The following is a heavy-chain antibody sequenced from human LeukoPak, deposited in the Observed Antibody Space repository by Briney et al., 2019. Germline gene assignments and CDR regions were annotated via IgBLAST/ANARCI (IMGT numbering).Heavy chain of an antibody. V-gene: IGHV3-23*01. CDR3: AAGGRWSGSYYYYYYMDV. CDR1: GFTFSSPA. Sequence: GGSLRLSCAASGFTFSSPAMSWVRQAPGKGLEWVSHVSGSGRGENTYYADSVKGRFTISRDNSKNTLILQMNSLRAEDAAVYYCAAGGRWSGSYYYYYYMDVWGKGTTVTVSS. D-gene: IGHD3-3*01. J-gene: IGHJ6*03. CDR2: VSGSGRGENT.